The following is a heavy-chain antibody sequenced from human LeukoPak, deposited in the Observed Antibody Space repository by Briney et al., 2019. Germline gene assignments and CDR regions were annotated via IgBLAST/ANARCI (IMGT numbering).Heavy chain of an antibody. J-gene: IGHJ4*02. V-gene: IGHV4-34*01. CDR2: INHSGST. CDR3: ARQRRDYDSSGYYQSQYFDY. CDR1: GGSFSGYY. Sequence: SETLSLTCVVYGGSFSGYYWSWIRQPPGKGLEWIGEINHSGSTNYNPSLKSRVTISVDTSKNQFSLKLSSVTAADTAVYYCARQRRDYDSSGYYQSQYFDYRGQGTLVTVSS. D-gene: IGHD3-22*01.